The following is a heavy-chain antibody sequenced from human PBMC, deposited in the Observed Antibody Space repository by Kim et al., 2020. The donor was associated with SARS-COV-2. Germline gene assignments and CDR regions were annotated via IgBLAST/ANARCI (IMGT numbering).Heavy chain of an antibody. CDR3: ARDRAMWYYYDSSGYLNAFDI. V-gene: IGHV4-31*03. CDR1: GGSISSGGYY. Sequence: SETLSLTCTVSGGSISSGGYYWSWIRQHPGKGLEWIGYIYYSGSTYYNPSLKSRVTISVDTSKNQFSLKLSSVTAADTAVYYCARDRAMWYYYDSSGYLNAFDIWGQGTMVTVSS. D-gene: IGHD3-22*01. J-gene: IGHJ3*02. CDR2: IYYSGST.